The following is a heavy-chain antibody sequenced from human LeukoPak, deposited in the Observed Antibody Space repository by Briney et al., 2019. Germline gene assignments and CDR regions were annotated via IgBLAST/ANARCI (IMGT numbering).Heavy chain of an antibody. D-gene: IGHD4-17*01. CDR1: GFIFTAYY. CDR3: ARGYGDYGFDY. CDR2: LNLNSGGT. J-gene: IGHJ4*02. V-gene: IGHV1-2*02. Sequence: ASVKVSCKASGFIFTAYYIHWVRQAPGQGLEWMGWLNLNSGGTKYAQKFQGRVTMTRDTSISTAYMEMASLTSDDTAVFYCARGYGDYGFDYWGQGTLATVSS.